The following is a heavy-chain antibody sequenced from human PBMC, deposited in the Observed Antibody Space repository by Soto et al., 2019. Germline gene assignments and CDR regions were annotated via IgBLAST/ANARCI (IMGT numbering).Heavy chain of an antibody. CDR2: ISYSGIT. D-gene: IGHD1-26*01. J-gene: IGHJ4*02. CDR1: GVSISSVAYY. V-gene: IGHV4-30-4*08. Sequence: TSETLSLTCTVSGVSISSVAYYWNWIRQHPGKDLEWVGYISYSGITYHNPSLKSRVTISVDTSKNQFSLKLSSVTAADTAVYYCASIMGAIHFDYWGQGTLVTVSS. CDR3: ASIMGAIHFDY.